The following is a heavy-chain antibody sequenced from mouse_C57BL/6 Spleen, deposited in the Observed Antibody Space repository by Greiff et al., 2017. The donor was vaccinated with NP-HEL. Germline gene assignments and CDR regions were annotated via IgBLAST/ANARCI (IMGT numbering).Heavy chain of an antibody. J-gene: IGHJ4*01. CDR2: ISYGGSN. V-gene: IGHV3-6*01. Sequence: DVQLQESGPGLVKPSQSLSLTCSVTGYSITSGYYWNWIRQFPGNKLEWMGYISYGGSNNYNPSLKNRISITRDTSKNQFFLKLNSVTTEDTATYYCASEGSRSYAMDYWGQGTSVTVSS. CDR1: GYSITSGYY. CDR3: ASEGSRSYAMDY. D-gene: IGHD1-1*01.